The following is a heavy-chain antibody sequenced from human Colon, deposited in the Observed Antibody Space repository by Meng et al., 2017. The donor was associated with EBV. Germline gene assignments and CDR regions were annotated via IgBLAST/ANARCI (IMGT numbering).Heavy chain of an antibody. CDR3: ARVSGRSFDP. D-gene: IGHD3-10*01. V-gene: IGHV4-61*01. CDR2: IYYIGGT. CDR1: GDSVATGRYY. Sequence: VQLKGPCPGLVTPSESLSLTSTDSGDSVATGRYYWSWIRQPPGKGLEWIAYIYYIGGTNYNPSLKSRLTISLDTSKNQFSLSLRSVTAADTAVYYCARVSGRSFDPWGQGTLVTVSS. J-gene: IGHJ5*02.